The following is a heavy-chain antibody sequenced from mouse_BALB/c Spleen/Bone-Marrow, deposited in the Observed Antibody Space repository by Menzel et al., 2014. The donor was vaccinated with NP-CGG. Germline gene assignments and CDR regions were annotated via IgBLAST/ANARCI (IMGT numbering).Heavy chain of an antibody. CDR1: GFAFSSYD. V-gene: IGHV5-12-1*01. CDR2: ISSGGGST. Sequence: EVKLVESGGGLVKPGGSLKLSCAASGFAFSSYDMSWVRQTPEKRLEWVAYISSGGGSTYYPDTVKGRFTISRDNAKNTLYLQMSSLMSEDTAMYYCARHRYYFDYWGQGTTLTVSS. CDR3: ARHRYYFDY. J-gene: IGHJ2*01.